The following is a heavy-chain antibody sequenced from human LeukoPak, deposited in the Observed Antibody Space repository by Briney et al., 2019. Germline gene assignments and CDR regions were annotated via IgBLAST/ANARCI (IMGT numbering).Heavy chain of an antibody. CDR3: ALLTAPDPTPFDY. D-gene: IGHD2/OR15-2a*01. CDR2: INTDGSST. CDR1: GFTFSSYW. J-gene: IGHJ4*02. V-gene: IGHV3-74*01. Sequence: GGSLRLSCAASGFTFSSYWMHWVRQAPGKGLVWVSRINTDGSSTSYADSVKGRFTISRDNAKNTLYLQMNSLRAEDTAVYYCALLTAPDPTPFDYWGQGTLVTVSS.